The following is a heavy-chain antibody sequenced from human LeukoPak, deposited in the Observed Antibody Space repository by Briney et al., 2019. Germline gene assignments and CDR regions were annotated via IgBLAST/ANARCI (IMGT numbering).Heavy chain of an antibody. Sequence: SETLSLTCTVSGGSISSYYWSWIRQPPGEGVEWIGEINHSGSTNYNPSLKSRVTISVDTSKNQFSLKLSSVTAADTAVYYCARGVDIVVVVAATREPSGDYHGMDVWGQGTTVTVSS. V-gene: IGHV4-34*01. CDR2: INHSGST. J-gene: IGHJ6*02. CDR3: ARGVDIVVVVAATREPSGDYHGMDV. CDR1: GGSISSYY. D-gene: IGHD2-15*01.